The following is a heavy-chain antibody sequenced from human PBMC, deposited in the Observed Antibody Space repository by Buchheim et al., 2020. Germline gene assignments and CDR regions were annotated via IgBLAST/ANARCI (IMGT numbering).Heavy chain of an antibody. CDR3: AKAWGYMDV. CDR1: GFTFSSYG. D-gene: IGHD3-16*01. CDR2: ISYDGSNK. Sequence: QVQLVESGGGVVQPGRSLRLSCAASGFTFSSYGMHWVRQAPGKGLEWVAVISYDGSNKYYADSVKGRFTISRDNSKNTLYLQMNSLRAGDTAVYYCAKAWGYMDVWGQGTT. J-gene: IGHJ6*02. V-gene: IGHV3-30*18.